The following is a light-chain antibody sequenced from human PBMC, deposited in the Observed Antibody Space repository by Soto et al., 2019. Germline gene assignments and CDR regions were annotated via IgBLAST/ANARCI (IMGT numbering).Light chain of an antibody. CDR3: SSYRSSSPLV. CDR1: SSDVGGYNY. V-gene: IGLV2-14*01. CDR2: DVS. J-gene: IGLJ2*01. Sequence: QSVLTQPASVSGSPGQSITISCTGTSSDVGGYNYVSWYQQHPGKAPKLMIYDVSNRPSGVSNRFSGSKSGNTASLTISVLQAEDEADYYCSSYRSSSPLVFGGGTKLTVL.